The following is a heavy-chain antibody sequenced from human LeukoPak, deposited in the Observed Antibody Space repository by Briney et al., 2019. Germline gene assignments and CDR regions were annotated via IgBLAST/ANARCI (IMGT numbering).Heavy chain of an antibody. D-gene: IGHD2-2*01. J-gene: IGHJ5*02. CDR3: TRSSDFDCSSINCRNWFDP. CDR2: IRTKPRSYAT. CDR1: GITFSDSA. Sequence: GGSLRLSCAASGITFSDSAMHWVRQASGQGLEWVGRIRTKPRSYATAYGESVKGRFTISRDDSKNTAYLQMNSLKTEDTAVYYCTRSSDFDCSSINCRNWFDPWGQGTLVTVSS. V-gene: IGHV3-73*01.